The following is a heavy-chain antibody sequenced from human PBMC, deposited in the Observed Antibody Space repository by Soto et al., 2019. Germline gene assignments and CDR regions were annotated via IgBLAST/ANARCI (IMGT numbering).Heavy chain of an antibody. Sequence: QVQLVESGGGVVQPGRSLRLSCAASGLTFSSYVMHWVRQAPGKGLEWVAVISYDGRNKYYADSVKGRFTISRDNSKNTLYLQMNSLRAEDTAVYYCAKEGAYHYDSSGYSGPFDYWGQGTLVTVSS. J-gene: IGHJ4*02. CDR2: ISYDGRNK. CDR3: AKEGAYHYDSSGYSGPFDY. V-gene: IGHV3-30*18. CDR1: GLTFSSYV. D-gene: IGHD3-22*01.